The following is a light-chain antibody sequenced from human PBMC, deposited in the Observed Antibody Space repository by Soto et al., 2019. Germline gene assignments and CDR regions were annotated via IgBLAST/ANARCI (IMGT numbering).Light chain of an antibody. CDR2: SAS. CDR1: QIIAGY. CDR3: QQRFTVSIT. V-gene: IGKV1-39*01. Sequence: DIQMNQYTSSLSASVGDRVTITCRASQIIAGYLSLYQQKPGKAPKFLIYSASSLQRGVPSRFRGSGFGTDFTLTITCLQPDDLGTDDCQQRFTVSITFAQGTR. J-gene: IGKJ5*01.